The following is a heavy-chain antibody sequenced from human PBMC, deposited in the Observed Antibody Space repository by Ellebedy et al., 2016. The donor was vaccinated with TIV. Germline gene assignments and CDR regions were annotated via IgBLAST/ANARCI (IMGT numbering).Heavy chain of an antibody. V-gene: IGHV3-7*03. D-gene: IGHD7-27*01. CDR2: IKQDGSDK. CDR3: ARTGNWGKLEY. Sequence: PGGSLRLSCAASGFTFSSYWMSWVRQAPGKGLEWVANIKQDGSDKYYVDSVKGRFTISRDNAKNSLYLQMSSLRAEDTAVYYCARTGNWGKLEYWGQGTLVTVSS. J-gene: IGHJ4*02. CDR1: GFTFSSYW.